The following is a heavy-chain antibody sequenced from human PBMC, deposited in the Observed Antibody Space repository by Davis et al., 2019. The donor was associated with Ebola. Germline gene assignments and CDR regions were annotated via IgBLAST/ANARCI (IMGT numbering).Heavy chain of an antibody. J-gene: IGHJ6*02. D-gene: IGHD4-17*01. CDR1: GGTFSSYA. V-gene: IGHV1-69*05. Sequence: AASVKVSCKASGGTFSSYAISWVRQAPGQGLEWMGGIIPIFGTANYAQKFQGRVTMTRNTSISTAYMELSSLRSEDTAVYYCARLYGDLYYYGMDVWGQGTTVTVSS. CDR2: IIPIFGTA. CDR3: ARLYGDLYYYGMDV.